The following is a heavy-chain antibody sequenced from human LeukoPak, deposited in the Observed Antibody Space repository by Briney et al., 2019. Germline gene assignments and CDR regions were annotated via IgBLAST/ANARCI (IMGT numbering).Heavy chain of an antibody. Sequence: SETLSLTCTVSGGSISSGSYYWSWIRQPAGKGLEWIGRIYTSGSTNYNPSLKSRVTISVDTSKNQFSLKLSSVTAADTAVYYCARHMGIAVAGTSNWFDPWGQGTLVTVSS. V-gene: IGHV4-61*02. D-gene: IGHD6-19*01. CDR3: ARHMGIAVAGTSNWFDP. J-gene: IGHJ5*02. CDR1: GGSISSGSYY. CDR2: IYTSGST.